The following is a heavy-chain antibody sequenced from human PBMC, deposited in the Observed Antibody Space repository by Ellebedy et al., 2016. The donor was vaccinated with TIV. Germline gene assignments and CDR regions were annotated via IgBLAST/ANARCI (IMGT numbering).Heavy chain of an antibody. V-gene: IGHV3-21*01. CDR1: GFTFSSYN. Sequence: GGSLRLXXTASGFTFSSYNMNWVRQAPGKGLEWVSFISSSSSYIYYADSVKGRFTISRDNAKNSLYLQMNSLRAEDTAVYYCARVLPDYWGQGTLVTVSS. J-gene: IGHJ4*02. D-gene: IGHD2-15*01. CDR3: ARVLPDY. CDR2: ISSSSSYI.